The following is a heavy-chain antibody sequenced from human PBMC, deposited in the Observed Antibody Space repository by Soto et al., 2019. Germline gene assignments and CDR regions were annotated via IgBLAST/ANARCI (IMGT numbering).Heavy chain of an antibody. CDR2: IDPSDSYT. Sequence: PGESLKISCKGSGYSFTSYWISWVRQMPGKGLEWMGRIDPSDSYTNYSPSFQGRVTITRDTSASTAYMELSSLRSEDTAVYYCARDQSGAYYYGMDVWGQGTTVTVSS. CDR3: ARDQSGAYYYGMDV. V-gene: IGHV5-10-1*01. D-gene: IGHD5-12*01. J-gene: IGHJ6*02. CDR1: GYSFTSYW.